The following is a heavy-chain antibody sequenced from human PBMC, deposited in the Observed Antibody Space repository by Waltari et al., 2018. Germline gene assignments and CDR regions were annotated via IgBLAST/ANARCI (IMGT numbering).Heavy chain of an antibody. V-gene: IGHV4-34*01. CDR3: VRGKMYSRPYFDY. CDR2: IHHSGSI. D-gene: IGHD6-13*01. Sequence: QMQLQQWGAGLLKPSETLSPTCAVSVASLLGSYWNWIRQPPGRGLEWIGEIHHSGSINYNPSLESRVTISQDMSKNQFSLKLTSVTAADTAVYYCVRGKMYSRPYFDYWGQGTLVTVSS. J-gene: IGHJ4*02. CDR1: VASLLGSY.